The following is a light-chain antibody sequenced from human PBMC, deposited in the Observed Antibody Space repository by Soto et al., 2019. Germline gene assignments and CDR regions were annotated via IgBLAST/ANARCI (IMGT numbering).Light chain of an antibody. Sequence: DIQMTQSPSTLSASVGARVPINCRASQSIDSWLAWYQHKPGKAPKLLIFKASTLETGVPSRFSGSGSETEFTLTISSLQPDYSATYYCQPYNSYSRTFGQGTKVDIK. CDR1: QSIDSW. J-gene: IGKJ1*01. CDR2: KAS. V-gene: IGKV1-5*03. CDR3: QPYNSYSRT.